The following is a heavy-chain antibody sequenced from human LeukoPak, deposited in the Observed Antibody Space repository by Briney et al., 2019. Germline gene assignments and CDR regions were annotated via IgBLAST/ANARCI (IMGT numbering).Heavy chain of an antibody. D-gene: IGHD2-2*01. J-gene: IGHJ4*02. Sequence: SQTLSLTCALSGDSVSSKTVAWNWIRQSPSRGLEWLGKTAYRSRWFTDYAVPVKGRITINPDTSKNQFSLELNSVTPEDTAVYYCARDPRYAAGIFFDYWGQGILVTVSS. CDR3: ARDPRYAAGIFFDY. CDR2: TAYRSRWFT. CDR1: GDSVSSKTVA. V-gene: IGHV6-1*01.